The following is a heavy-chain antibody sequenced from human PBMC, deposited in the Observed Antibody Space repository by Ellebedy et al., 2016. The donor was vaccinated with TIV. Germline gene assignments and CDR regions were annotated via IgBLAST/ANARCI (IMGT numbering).Heavy chain of an antibody. Sequence: GGSLRLSCAVSGFTFSSYWMSWVRQAPGKGLEWVANIRQDGSKNYVDSVKGRFTISRDNAQNSLHLRMNSLRVEDTAVYYCARDGAYGDYAPGQYAMDVWGQGTTVTVS. CDR1: GFTFSSYW. CDR2: IRQDGSK. V-gene: IGHV3-7*03. J-gene: IGHJ6*02. CDR3: ARDGAYGDYAPGQYAMDV. D-gene: IGHD4-17*01.